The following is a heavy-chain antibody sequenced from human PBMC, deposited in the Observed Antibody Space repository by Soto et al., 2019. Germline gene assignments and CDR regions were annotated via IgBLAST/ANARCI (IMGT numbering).Heavy chain of an antibody. V-gene: IGHV3-30-3*01. CDR1: GFTFSSYA. CDR3: AREWDGDGYNSGWFDP. Sequence: SLRLSCAASGFTFSSYAMHWVRQAPGKGLEWVAVISYNGSNKYYADSVKGRFTISRDNAKNSLYLQMNSLRAEDTAVYYCAREWDGDGYNSGWFDPWGQGTLVTVSS. J-gene: IGHJ5*02. CDR2: ISYNGSNK. D-gene: IGHD5-12*01.